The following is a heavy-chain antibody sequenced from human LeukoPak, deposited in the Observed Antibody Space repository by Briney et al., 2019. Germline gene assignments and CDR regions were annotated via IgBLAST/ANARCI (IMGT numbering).Heavy chain of an antibody. CDR3: ARDEVDTAMVGYYYYGMDV. Sequence: GGSLRLSCAASGFTFSSYALHWVRQAPGKGLEWVAVISYDGSNKYYADSVKGRFTISRDNSKNTLYLQMNSLRAEDTAVYYCARDEVDTAMVGYYYYGMDVWGQGTTVTVSS. J-gene: IGHJ6*02. D-gene: IGHD5-18*01. V-gene: IGHV3-30-3*01. CDR1: GFTFSSYA. CDR2: ISYDGSNK.